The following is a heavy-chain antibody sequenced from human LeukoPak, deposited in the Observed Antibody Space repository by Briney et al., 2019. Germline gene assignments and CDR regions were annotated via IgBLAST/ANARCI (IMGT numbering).Heavy chain of an antibody. V-gene: IGHV4-39*07. CDR2: IYYSGST. CDR1: GGSISSSSYY. D-gene: IGHD6-13*01. J-gene: IGHJ4*02. CDR3: ASQSGHIAAAARTPPLFDY. Sequence: PSETLSLTCTVSGGSISSSSYYWGWIRQPPGKGLEWIGSIYYSGSTYYNPSLKSRVTISVDTSKNQFSLKLSSVTAADTAVYYCASQSGHIAAAARTPPLFDYWGQGTLVTVSS.